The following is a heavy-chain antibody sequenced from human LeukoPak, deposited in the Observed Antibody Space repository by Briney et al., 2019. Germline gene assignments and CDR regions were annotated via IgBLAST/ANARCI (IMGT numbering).Heavy chain of an antibody. Sequence: PAETLSLTCTVSGGSISSSSYYWGGIRQPPGKGLEWIGSIYYSGSTYYNPSLKSRVTISVDTSKNQFSLKLSFVTAADTAVYYCARTMIVVVIVGDAFDIWGQGTMVTVSS. J-gene: IGHJ3*02. CDR3: ARTMIVVVIVGDAFDI. CDR1: GGSISSSSYY. V-gene: IGHV4-39*07. CDR2: IYYSGST. D-gene: IGHD3-22*01.